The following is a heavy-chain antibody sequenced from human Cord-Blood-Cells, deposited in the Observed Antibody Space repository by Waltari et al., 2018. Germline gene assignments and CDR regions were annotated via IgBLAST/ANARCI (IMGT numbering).Heavy chain of an antibody. CDR2: INHSGST. CDR3: ARVRVVGSGYYYYYYGMDV. V-gene: IGHV4-34*01. D-gene: IGHD3-22*01. J-gene: IGHJ6*02. Sequence: QVQLQQWGAGLLKPSETLSLTCAVYGGSFRGYYWSWIRQPQGKGVEWIGEINHSGSTNYNPSLKGRVAISVDTSKNQFSLKLSSVTAADTAVYYCARVRVVGSGYYYYYYGMDVWGQGTTVTVSS. CDR1: GGSFRGYY.